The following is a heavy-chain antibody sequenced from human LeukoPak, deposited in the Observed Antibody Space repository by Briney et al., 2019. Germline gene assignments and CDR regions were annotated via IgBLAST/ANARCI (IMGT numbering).Heavy chain of an antibody. Sequence: SVKVSCKASGGTFSSYAISWVRQAPGQGLEWMGGIIPIFGTANYAQKFQGRVTITADESTSTAYMELSSLRSEDTAVYYCARDPSIAAAGDAFDIWGQGTMVTVSS. J-gene: IGHJ3*02. CDR1: GGTFSSYA. D-gene: IGHD6-13*01. CDR2: IIPIFGTA. V-gene: IGHV1-69*13. CDR3: ARDPSIAAAGDAFDI.